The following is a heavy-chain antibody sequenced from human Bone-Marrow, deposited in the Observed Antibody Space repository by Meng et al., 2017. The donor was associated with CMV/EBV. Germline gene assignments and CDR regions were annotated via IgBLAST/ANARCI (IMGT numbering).Heavy chain of an antibody. CDR3: AKVSQYNFDY. Sequence: GGSLRLSCAASGFTFSSYAMSWVRQAPGKGLEWVSAVSGSGSSTYYADSVQGRFTISRDNSKNTLYLQMNSLRAEDTAVYYCAKVSQYNFDYWGQGTRVTVSS. J-gene: IGHJ4*02. V-gene: IGHV3-23*01. CDR2: VSGSGSST. CDR1: GFTFSSYA. D-gene: IGHD1-1*01.